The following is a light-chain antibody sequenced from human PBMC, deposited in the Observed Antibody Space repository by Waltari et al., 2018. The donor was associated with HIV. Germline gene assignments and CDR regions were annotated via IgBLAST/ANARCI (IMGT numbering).Light chain of an antibody. V-gene: IGLV3-1*01. CDR3: QAWDRSTTVV. CDR1: KLGDKY. CDR2: QDD. Sequence: SYELTQPPSVSVSPGQTARLTCSGTKLGDKYACWYQQKPGQSPVLVMYQDDRRPAGIPERFSGSNSGNTATLTISGTQAMDEADYYCQAWDRSTTVVFGGGTKVTVL. J-gene: IGLJ2*01.